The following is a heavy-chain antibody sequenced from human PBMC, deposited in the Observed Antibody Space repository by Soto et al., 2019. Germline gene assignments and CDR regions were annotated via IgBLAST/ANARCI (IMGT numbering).Heavy chain of an antibody. J-gene: IGHJ5*02. V-gene: IGHV1-18*01. CDR2: ISAYNGNT. Sequence: GASVKVSCKASGYTFTSYGISWVRQAPGQGLEWMGWISAYNGNTNYAQKLQGRVTMTTDTSTSTAYMELRSLRSDDTAVYYCARAGYCSGGSCSNKNWFDPWGQGTLVTVSS. D-gene: IGHD2-15*01. CDR3: ARAGYCSGGSCSNKNWFDP. CDR1: GYTFTSYG.